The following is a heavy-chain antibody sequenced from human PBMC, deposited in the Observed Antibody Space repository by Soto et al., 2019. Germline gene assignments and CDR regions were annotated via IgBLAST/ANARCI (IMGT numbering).Heavy chain of an antibody. Sequence: QVQLVQSGAEVKKPGSSVKVSCKASGGTFSNYAFSWVRQVPGQGPEWMGGIIPIFETTNYAQKFQGRVTITADESTSTTYMELSSLSSEDTAVFFCARDMIPAAISYRYYAMDVWDQGTTVTVSS. CDR2: IIPIFETT. CDR3: ARDMIPAAISYRYYAMDV. V-gene: IGHV1-69*01. CDR1: GGTFSNYA. J-gene: IGHJ6*02. D-gene: IGHD2-2*01.